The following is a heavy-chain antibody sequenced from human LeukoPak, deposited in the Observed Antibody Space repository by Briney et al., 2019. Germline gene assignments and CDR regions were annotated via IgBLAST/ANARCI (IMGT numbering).Heavy chain of an antibody. Sequence: GFLRLSCAASGFTFSNYWMNWVRQGPGKGLVWVSRINNDGDSTNYADSVRGRFTISRDNAKNTLYLQMNGLRAEDTAVYYCARSIQLWEPFDYWGQGTLVTVSS. CDR2: INNDGDST. CDR1: GFTFSNYW. D-gene: IGHD5-18*01. J-gene: IGHJ4*02. V-gene: IGHV3-74*01. CDR3: ARSIQLWEPFDY.